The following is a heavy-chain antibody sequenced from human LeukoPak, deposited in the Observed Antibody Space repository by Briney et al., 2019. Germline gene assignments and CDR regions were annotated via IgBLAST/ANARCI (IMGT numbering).Heavy chain of an antibody. Sequence: SETLSLTWAVYGGSFSGYYWSWIRQPPGKGLEWIGEINHSGSTNYNPSLKSRVTISVDTSKNQFSLKLSSVTAADTAVYYCARDRRDGYNYRGRLLDYRGQGTLATVSS. V-gene: IGHV4-34*01. CDR3: ARDRRDGYNYRGRLLDY. D-gene: IGHD5-24*01. J-gene: IGHJ4*02. CDR2: INHSGST. CDR1: GGSFSGYY.